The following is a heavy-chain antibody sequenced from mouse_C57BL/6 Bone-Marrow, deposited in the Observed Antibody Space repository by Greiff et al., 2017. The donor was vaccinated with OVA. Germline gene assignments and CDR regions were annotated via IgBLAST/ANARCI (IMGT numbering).Heavy chain of an antibody. V-gene: IGHV5-6*01. CDR2: ISSGGSYT. CDR3: ARQGCDSSGPAWFAY. Sequence: EVQLVESGGDLVKPGGSLKLSCAASGFTFSSYGMSWVRQTPDTRLEWVATISSGGSYTYYPDRVKGRFTISRDNAKNTLYLQMSSLKSEDTAMYYCARQGCDSSGPAWFAYWGQGTLVTVSA. J-gene: IGHJ3*01. D-gene: IGHD3-2*02. CDR1: GFTFSSYG.